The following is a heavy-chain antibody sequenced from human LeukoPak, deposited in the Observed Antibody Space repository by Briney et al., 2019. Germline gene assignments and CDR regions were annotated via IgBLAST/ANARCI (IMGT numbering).Heavy chain of an antibody. J-gene: IGHJ4*02. CDR3: AKRIGPQIYDMPLLN. Sequence: GRSLRLSCAASGFTFSSYGMHWVRQAPGKGLEWVSAISGSGGSTYYADSVKGRFTISRDNSKNTLYLQMNSLRAEDTAVYYCAKRIGPQIYDMPLLNWGQGTLVTVSS. CDR1: GFTFSSYG. V-gene: IGHV3-23*01. CDR2: ISGSGGST. D-gene: IGHD3-9*01.